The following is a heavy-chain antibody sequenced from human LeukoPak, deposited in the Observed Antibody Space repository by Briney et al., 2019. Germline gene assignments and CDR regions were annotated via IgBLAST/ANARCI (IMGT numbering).Heavy chain of an antibody. CDR2: ISGSGGST. D-gene: IGHD3-10*01. CDR3: AKDPLTMVRGVSWYFDY. CDR1: GFTFSSYA. Sequence: GGSLRLSCAASGFTFSSYAVSWVRQAPGKGLEWVSAISGSGGSTYYADSVKGRFTISRDNSKNTLYLQMNSLRAEDTAVYYCAKDPLTMVRGVSWYFDYWGQGTLVTVSS. J-gene: IGHJ4*02. V-gene: IGHV3-23*01.